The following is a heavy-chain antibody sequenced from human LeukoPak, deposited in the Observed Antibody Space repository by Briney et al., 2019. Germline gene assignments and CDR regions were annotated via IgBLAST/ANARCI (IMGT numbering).Heavy chain of an antibody. CDR3: ATGLRYFDWLLYPFDY. D-gene: IGHD3-9*01. J-gene: IGHJ4*02. Sequence: ASVKVSCKASGGTFSSYAISWVRQAPGQGLEWMGWISAYNGNTNYAQKLQGRVTMTTDTSTSTAYMELSSLRSEDTAVYYCATGLRYFDWLLYPFDYWGQGTLVTVSS. V-gene: IGHV1-18*01. CDR1: GGTFSSYA. CDR2: ISAYNGNT.